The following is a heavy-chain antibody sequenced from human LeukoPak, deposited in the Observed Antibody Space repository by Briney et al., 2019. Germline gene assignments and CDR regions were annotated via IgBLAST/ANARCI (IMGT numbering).Heavy chain of an antibody. Sequence: GRSLRLSCAASGFTFSSYAMHWVRQAPGKGLEWVAVISYDGSNKYYADSVKGRFTISRDNSKNTLYLQMNSLRAEDTAVHYCARAPIVVVPGYYYYYMDVWGKGTTVTVSS. D-gene: IGHD2-2*01. CDR2: ISYDGSNK. J-gene: IGHJ6*03. V-gene: IGHV3-30-3*01. CDR1: GFTFSSYA. CDR3: ARAPIVVVPGYYYYYMDV.